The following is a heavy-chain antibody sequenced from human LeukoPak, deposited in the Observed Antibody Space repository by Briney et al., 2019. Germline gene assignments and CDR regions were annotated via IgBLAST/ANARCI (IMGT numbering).Heavy chain of an antibody. D-gene: IGHD6-19*01. CDR1: GGSISSSGYY. CDR2: IFYSGST. Sequence: SETLSLTCTVSGGSISSSGYYWGWIRQPPGKGLEWIGSIFYSGSTYYKASLKSRVTLSVDTSKNQFSLKLTSVTAADTAVYYCARHRWSSGWFDYWGQGTLVTVSS. V-gene: IGHV4-39*01. CDR3: ARHRWSSGWFDY. J-gene: IGHJ4*02.